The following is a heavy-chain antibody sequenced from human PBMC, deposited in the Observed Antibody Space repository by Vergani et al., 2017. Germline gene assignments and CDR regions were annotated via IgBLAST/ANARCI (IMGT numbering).Heavy chain of an antibody. V-gene: IGHV1-3*01. CDR3: AIDTRRGRFLEWLPVGWFDP. CDR2: INAGNGNT. CDR1: GYTFTSYA. J-gene: IGHJ5*02. D-gene: IGHD3-3*01. Sequence: QVQLVQSGAEVKKPGASVKVSCKASGYTFTSYAMHWVRQAPGQRLEWMGWINAGNGNTKYSQKFQGRVTITRDTSASTAYMELSSLRSEDTAVYCCAIDTRRGRFLEWLPVGWFDPWGQGTLVTVSS.